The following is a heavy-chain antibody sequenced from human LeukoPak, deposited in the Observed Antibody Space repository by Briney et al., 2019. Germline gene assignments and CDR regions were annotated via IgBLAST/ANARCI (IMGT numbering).Heavy chain of an antibody. V-gene: IGHV3-23*01. D-gene: IGHD6-19*01. CDR3: AKEPNSSGWYGTYFDY. CDR2: ISGSGGST. CDR1: GFTFSSYA. J-gene: IGHJ4*02. Sequence: GGSLRLSCAASGFTFSSYAMSWVRQAPGKGLEWVSAISGSGGSTYYADSVKGRFTISRDNSKNTLYLQMNSLRAEDTAVYYCAKEPNSSGWYGTYFDYWGQGTLVTVSS.